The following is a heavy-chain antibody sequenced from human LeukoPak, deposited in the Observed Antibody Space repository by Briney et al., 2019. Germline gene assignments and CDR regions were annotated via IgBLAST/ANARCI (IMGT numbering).Heavy chain of an antibody. V-gene: IGHV3-64*01. CDR3: ARANSSSWYSYYYYGMDV. Sequence: PGGSLRLSCAASGFTFSSYAMHWVRQAPGKGLEYVSAISSNGGSTYYANSVKGRSTISRDNSKNTLYLQMGSLRAEDMAVYYCARANSSSWYSYYYYGMDVWGQGTTVTVSS. CDR2: ISSNGGST. J-gene: IGHJ6*02. D-gene: IGHD6-13*01. CDR1: GFTFSSYA.